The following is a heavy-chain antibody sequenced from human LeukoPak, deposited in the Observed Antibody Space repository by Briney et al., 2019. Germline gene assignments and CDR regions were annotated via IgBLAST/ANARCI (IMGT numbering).Heavy chain of an antibody. Sequence: PGGSLRLSCAASEFSVGSNDMTWVRQAPGRGLEWVSSIRPSGDNTYYGDSVKGRFTISRDNSKNTVYLQMNNMRVDDTAVYYCARVAGWHWFDPWGQGTLVTVSS. D-gene: IGHD6-19*01. V-gene: IGHV3-23*01. CDR3: ARVAGWHWFDP. J-gene: IGHJ5*02. CDR2: IRPSGDNT. CDR1: EFSVGSND.